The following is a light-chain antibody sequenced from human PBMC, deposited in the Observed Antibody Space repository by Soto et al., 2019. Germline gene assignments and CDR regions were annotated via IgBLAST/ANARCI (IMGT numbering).Light chain of an antibody. CDR1: SSNIGSNT. Sequence: QSALTQPPSASGTPGQIVAISCSGSSSNIGSNTVTWYQQLPGTAPRLLIYSTSQRSSGVPGRFSGSKSGASASLSISGLQSEDEADYYGAAWDDRLDVYVFGTGTKVTVL. J-gene: IGLJ1*01. V-gene: IGLV1-44*01. CDR2: STS. CDR3: AAWDDRLDVYV.